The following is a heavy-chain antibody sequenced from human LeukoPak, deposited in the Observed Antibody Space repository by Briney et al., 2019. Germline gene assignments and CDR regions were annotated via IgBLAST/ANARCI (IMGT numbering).Heavy chain of an antibody. D-gene: IGHD1-14*01. CDR2: IYYSGST. CDR1: GGSISSGGYY. J-gene: IGHJ6*02. V-gene: IGHV4-31*03. Sequence: PSQTLSLTCTVSGGSISSGGYYWGWIRQHPGKGLEWIGYIYYSGSTYYNPSLKSRVTISVDTSKNQFSLKLSSVTAADTAVYYCARDNRDLYYYYGMDVWGQGTTVTVSS. CDR3: ARDNRDLYYYYGMDV.